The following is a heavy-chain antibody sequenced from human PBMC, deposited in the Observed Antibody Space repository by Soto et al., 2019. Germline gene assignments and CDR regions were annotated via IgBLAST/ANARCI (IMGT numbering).Heavy chain of an antibody. D-gene: IGHD2-2*01. CDR3: ARLRYCSSTSCYYFDY. J-gene: IGHJ4*02. V-gene: IGHV2-70*11. CDR2: IDWDDDR. CDR1: GFSLSTSGMC. Sequence: ESGPTLVNPTQTLTLTCTFSGFSLSTSGMCVSWIRQPPGKALEWLARIDWDDDRYYSTSLKTRLTISKDTSKNQVVLTMTNVDPVDTATYYCARLRYCSSTSCYYFDYWGQGTPVTVSS.